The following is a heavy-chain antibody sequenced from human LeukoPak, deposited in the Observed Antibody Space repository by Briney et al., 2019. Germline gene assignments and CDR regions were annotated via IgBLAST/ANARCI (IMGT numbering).Heavy chain of an antibody. V-gene: IGHV3-11*05. Sequence: GGSLRLSCAASGFTFSDYYMSWIRQAPGKGLEWISCISNGATYTKYADSVKGRFTISRDNAKSSLYLQMSSLRAEDTAVYYCARDLIGRYTFDYCGQGTLVTVSS. D-gene: IGHD3-10*01. CDR1: GFTFSDYY. CDR3: ARDLIGRYTFDY. CDR2: ISNGATYT. J-gene: IGHJ4*02.